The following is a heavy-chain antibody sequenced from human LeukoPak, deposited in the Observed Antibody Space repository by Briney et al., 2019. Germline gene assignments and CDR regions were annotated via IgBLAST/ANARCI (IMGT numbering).Heavy chain of an antibody. Sequence: SETLSLTCTVSGGSMSGYYWTWIRQPPGKGLEWIGYISYSGSTNYNPSLKSRANISVDTSKNHFSLNLSSVTAADTGVYYCASKSTDHGELRFDYWGQGTLVTVSS. V-gene: IGHV4-59*01. CDR3: ASKSTDHGELRFDY. D-gene: IGHD4-17*01. CDR1: GGSMSGYY. J-gene: IGHJ4*02. CDR2: ISYSGST.